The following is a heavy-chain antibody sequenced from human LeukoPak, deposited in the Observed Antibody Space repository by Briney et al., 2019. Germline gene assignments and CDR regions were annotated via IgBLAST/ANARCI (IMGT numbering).Heavy chain of an antibody. J-gene: IGHJ4*02. CDR3: VLGSPFDY. Sequence: GGSLRLSCAASGFTFSSYWMSWVRQAPGKGLEWVSYISSSSRSTYYADSVKGRFTISRDNANNSLSLQMNSLRDEDTAVYYCVLGSPFDYWGQGTLVTVSS. V-gene: IGHV3-48*02. CDR1: GFTFSSYW. CDR2: ISSSSRST. D-gene: IGHD3-10*01.